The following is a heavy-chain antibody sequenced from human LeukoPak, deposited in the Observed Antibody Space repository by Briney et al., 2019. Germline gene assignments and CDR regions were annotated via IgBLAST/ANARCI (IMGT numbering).Heavy chain of an antibody. CDR1: GFTLSNNP. J-gene: IGHJ4*02. D-gene: IGHD1-1*01. V-gene: IGHV3-23*01. Sequence: GGSLRLSCVGSGFTLSNNPLSWVRQAPGKGLEWVSAISGSGGNTYYADSVRGRFTISRDNSKNTLFLQMNTLGADDTAVYYCATTKQARRYFDYWGQGTLVTVSS. CDR3: ATTKQARRYFDY. CDR2: ISGSGGNT.